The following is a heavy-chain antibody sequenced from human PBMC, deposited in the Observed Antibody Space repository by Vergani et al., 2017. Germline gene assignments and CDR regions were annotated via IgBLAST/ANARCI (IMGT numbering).Heavy chain of an antibody. V-gene: IGHV5-51*01. D-gene: IGHD3/OR15-3a*01. CDR1: GYNFNFYW. J-gene: IGHJ6*03. Sequence: EVQMVQSGAEVKKPGESLKISCKASGYNFNFYWIGWVRQLPGKGLEWMGIIYPGDSDTRYSLSFQGHVTISTDNSISTAYLQWSSLKASDSAMYYCARVYCRGMSCAGTDYFYHIDVWGKGTTVTVS. CDR2: IYPGDSDT. CDR3: ARVYCRGMSCAGTDYFYHIDV.